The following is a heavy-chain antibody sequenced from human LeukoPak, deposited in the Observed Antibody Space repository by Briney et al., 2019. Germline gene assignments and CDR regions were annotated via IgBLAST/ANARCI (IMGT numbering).Heavy chain of an antibody. Sequence: PGESLRLSCAASGFAFNTYSMNWVRQAPGKGLEWVSFIFSSSTYIYYTDSVKGRFTISRDNARNSLYLQMDNLRAEDTGVYYCARDFYDGFALDYWGQGTLVTVSS. V-gene: IGHV3-21*03. CDR1: GFAFNTYS. D-gene: IGHD2/OR15-2a*01. J-gene: IGHJ4*02. CDR2: IFSSSTYI. CDR3: ARDFYDGFALDY.